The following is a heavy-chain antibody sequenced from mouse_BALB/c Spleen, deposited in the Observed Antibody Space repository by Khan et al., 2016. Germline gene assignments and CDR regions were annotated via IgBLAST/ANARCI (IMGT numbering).Heavy chain of an antibody. CDR3: ARLHYDGRFAY. Sequence: VQSGGSLKLSCAASGFDFSRYWMSWVRQAPGKGLEWIGEINPDSSTINYTPSLKAKFIISRDNAKNTLYLQMSKVRSEDTALYYCARLHYDGRFAYWGQGTLVTVSA. CDR2: INPDSSTI. CDR1: GFDFSRYW. V-gene: IGHV4-1*02. D-gene: IGHD1-2*01. J-gene: IGHJ3*01.